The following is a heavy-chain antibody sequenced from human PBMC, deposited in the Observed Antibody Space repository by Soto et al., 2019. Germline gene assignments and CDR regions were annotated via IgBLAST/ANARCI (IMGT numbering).Heavy chain of an antibody. Sequence: ASVKVSCKVSGYTLTELSMHWARQAPGKGLEWMGGFDPEDGETIYAQKFQGRVTMTEDTSTDTAYMELSSLRSEDTAVYYCATGILAARLRSFAYWGQGTLVTVSS. CDR2: FDPEDGET. CDR1: GYTLTELS. CDR3: ATGILAARLRSFAY. V-gene: IGHV1-24*01. D-gene: IGHD6-6*01. J-gene: IGHJ4*02.